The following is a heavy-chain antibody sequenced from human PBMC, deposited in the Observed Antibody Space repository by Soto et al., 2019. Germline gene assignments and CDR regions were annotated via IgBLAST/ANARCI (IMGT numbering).Heavy chain of an antibody. J-gene: IGHJ3*01. D-gene: IGHD3-22*01. CDR3: ARPNYHDRSGYFDFDPFDL. Sequence: EVQLVESGGGLVKPGGSVRLSCEAVGFTFSSDSMKWVRQAPGKGLGWVSSISSSSTYIYYANSVKGRFTISRNNAKNPLYPQINKLRVEATAAFYCARPNYHDRSGYFDFDPFDLWAKATMVTVSS. CDR1: GFTFSSDS. CDR2: ISSSSTYI. V-gene: IGHV3-21*01.